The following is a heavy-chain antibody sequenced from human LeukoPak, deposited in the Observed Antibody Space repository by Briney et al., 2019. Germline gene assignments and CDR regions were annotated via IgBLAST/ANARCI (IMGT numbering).Heavy chain of an antibody. J-gene: IGHJ4*02. D-gene: IGHD4-17*01. CDR2: ISSGSSAI. Sequence: GGSLRLSCEASGYTFTTYSMTWVRQAPGKGLEWVSIISSGSSAIFSADALKGRFTISRDDAKNLLYLDMNSLRAEDTAVYYCARGHTAVTRHFDFWGQGTLVTVSS. V-gene: IGHV3-21*01. CDR3: ARGHTAVTRHFDF. CDR1: GYTFTTYS.